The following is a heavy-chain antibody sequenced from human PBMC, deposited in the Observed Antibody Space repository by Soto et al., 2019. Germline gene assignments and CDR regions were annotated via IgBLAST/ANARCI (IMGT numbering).Heavy chain of an antibody. CDR2: VYYSGSS. V-gene: IGHV4-31*03. CDR3: AKLSCTSSTCYFPGWFDP. Sequence: SETLSLTCTVSGDSISGGASFWSWICQPPGKGLEWIANVYYSGSSYYNPSLKSRLTISVDTTKNQFSLQLKSMTAADTAVYYCAKLSCTSSTCYFPGWFDPWGQGTLVTVSS. D-gene: IGHD2-2*01. CDR1: GDSISGGASF. J-gene: IGHJ5*02.